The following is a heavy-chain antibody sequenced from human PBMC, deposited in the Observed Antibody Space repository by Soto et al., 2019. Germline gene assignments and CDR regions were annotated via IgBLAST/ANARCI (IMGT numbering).Heavy chain of an antibody. V-gene: IGHV1-3*01. Sequence: ASVKVSCKASGYTFTSYAIHWVRQAPGQRLEWMGWINAGNGNTKYSQKFQGRVTITRDTSASTAYMELSSLRSEDTAVYYCARGTFTMIVVVPTPMDYWGQGTLVTVSS. CDR1: GYTFTSYA. D-gene: IGHD3-22*01. CDR2: INAGNGNT. CDR3: ARGTFTMIVVVPTPMDY. J-gene: IGHJ4*02.